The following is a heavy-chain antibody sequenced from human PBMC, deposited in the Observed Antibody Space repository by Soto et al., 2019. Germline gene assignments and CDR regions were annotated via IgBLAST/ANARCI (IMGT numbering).Heavy chain of an antibody. CDR2: ISAYNGNT. CDR3: ARVYGAEIYYYYGMDV. J-gene: IGHJ6*02. Sequence: ASVKVSCKASGYTFTSYGISWVRQAPGQGLEWMGWISAYNGNTNYAQKLQGRVTMTTDTSTSTAYMELRSLRSDDTAVYYCARVYGAEIYYYYGMDVWGQGTTVTVSS. V-gene: IGHV1-18*01. D-gene: IGHD4-17*01. CDR1: GYTFTSYG.